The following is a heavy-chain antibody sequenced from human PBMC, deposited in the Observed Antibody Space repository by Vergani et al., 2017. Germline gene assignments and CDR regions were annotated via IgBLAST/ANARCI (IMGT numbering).Heavy chain of an antibody. D-gene: IGHD3-22*01. CDR1: GYSISSGYY. J-gene: IGHJ4*02. CDR3: ARRSYDSSGYYDGY. Sequence: QVQLQESGPGLVKPSETLSLTCAVSGYSISSGYYWGWIRQPPGKGLEWIGSIYHSGSTYYNPSLKSRVTISVDTSKNQFSLKLSSVTAADTAVYYCARRSYDSSGYYDGYWGQGTLVTVSS. V-gene: IGHV4-38-2*01. CDR2: IYHSGST.